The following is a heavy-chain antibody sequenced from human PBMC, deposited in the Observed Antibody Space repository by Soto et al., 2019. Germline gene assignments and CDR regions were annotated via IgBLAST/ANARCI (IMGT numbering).Heavy chain of an antibody. CDR3: ARVANGGSGSSIDY. J-gene: IGHJ4*02. Sequence: QVQLQESGPGLVKPSQTLSLTCTVSGGSISSGDYYWSWIRQPPGKGLEWIGYIYYSGSTYYNPSLKSRVTXXVXTXXNQFSLKLSSVTAADTAVYYCARVANGGSGSSIDYWGQGTLVTVSS. CDR1: GGSISSGDYY. CDR2: IYYSGST. D-gene: IGHD3-10*01. V-gene: IGHV4-30-4*01.